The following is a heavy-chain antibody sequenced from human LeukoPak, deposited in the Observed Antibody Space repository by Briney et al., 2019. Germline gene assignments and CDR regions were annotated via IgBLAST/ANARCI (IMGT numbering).Heavy chain of an antibody. D-gene: IGHD6-19*01. Sequence: GASVKVSCKASGYTFTSYYMHWVRQAPGQGLEWLGIINPSGGSTSYAQKFQGRVTMTRDTSTSTVYMELSSLRSEDTAVYHCARARIAVAGTIYYFDYWGQGTLVTVSS. CDR1: GYTFTSYY. CDR3: ARARIAVAGTIYYFDY. J-gene: IGHJ4*02. V-gene: IGHV1-46*01. CDR2: INPSGGST.